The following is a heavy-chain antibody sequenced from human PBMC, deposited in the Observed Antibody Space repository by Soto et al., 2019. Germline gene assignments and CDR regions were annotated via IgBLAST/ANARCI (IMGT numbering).Heavy chain of an antibody. CDR1: GFTFRSYA. Sequence: QVQVVESGGGVVQPGRSLRLSCAASGFTFRSYAMHWVRQAPGKGLEWVAVISYDGVTIYPADSVKGRFTISRDNSKDTLYLQMDSLRAADTAVYYCARGHTTNWYYYYFGMDVWGQGTTVTVAS. V-gene: IGHV3-30*03. D-gene: IGHD1-1*01. CDR3: ARGHTTNWYYYYFGMDV. J-gene: IGHJ6*02. CDR2: ISYDGVTI.